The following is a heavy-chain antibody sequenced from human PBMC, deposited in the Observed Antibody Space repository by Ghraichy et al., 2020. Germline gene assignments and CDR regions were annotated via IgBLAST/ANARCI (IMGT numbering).Heavy chain of an antibody. CDR3: ARDRWNGYYLPFDY. CDR1: GFTFSSYS. CDR2: ISSSSSTI. J-gene: IGHJ4*02. Sequence: GESLNISCAASGFTFSSYSMNWARQAPGKGLEWVSYISSSSSTIYYADSVKGRFTISRDNAKNSLYLQMNSLRAEDTAVYYCARDRWNGYYLPFDYWGQGTLVTVSS. D-gene: IGHD3-3*01. V-gene: IGHV3-48*01.